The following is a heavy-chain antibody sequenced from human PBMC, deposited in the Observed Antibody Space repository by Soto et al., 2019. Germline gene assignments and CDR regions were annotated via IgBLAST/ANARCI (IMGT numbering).Heavy chain of an antibody. CDR2: IIPIFGTA. Sequence: SVKVSCKASGGTFSSYAISWVRQAPGQGLEWMGGIIPIFGTANYAQKFQGRVTITADESTSTAYMELSSLRSEDTAVYYCARHGNYGSGSYYYYYYGMDVWGQGTTVTVSS. V-gene: IGHV1-69*13. D-gene: IGHD3-10*01. CDR3: ARHGNYGSGSYYYYYYGMDV. J-gene: IGHJ6*02. CDR1: GGTFSSYA.